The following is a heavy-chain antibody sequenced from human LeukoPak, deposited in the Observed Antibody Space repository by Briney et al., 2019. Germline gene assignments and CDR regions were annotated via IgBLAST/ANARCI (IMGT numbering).Heavy chain of an antibody. D-gene: IGHD6-13*01. CDR2: ISGNGAST. CDR1: GFTFSSYA. Sequence: GGSLRLSCAASGFTFSSYAMSWVRQAPGKGLEWVSTISGNGASTYYADSVKGRFTISGDNSKNTLYLQMNSLRAEDTAVYYCAKPYSSWSFDYWGQGTLVTVSS. CDR3: AKPYSSWSFDY. V-gene: IGHV3-23*01. J-gene: IGHJ4*02.